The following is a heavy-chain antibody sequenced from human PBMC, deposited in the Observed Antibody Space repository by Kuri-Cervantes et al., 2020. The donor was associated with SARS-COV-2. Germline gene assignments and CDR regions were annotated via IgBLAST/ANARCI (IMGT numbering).Heavy chain of an antibody. CDR2: IFHSGST. J-gene: IGHJ6*03. CDR3: GRGLDYYYYYMDV. Sequence: SETLSLTCTVSDYSISSGYFWGWIRQPPGKGLECIGDIFHSGSTYYNPSLKSRVTISADTSKNQFSLMLTSVTAADTAVYYCGRGLDYYYYYMDVWGKGTTVTVSS. V-gene: IGHV4-38-2*02. D-gene: IGHD3-10*01. CDR1: DYSISSGYF.